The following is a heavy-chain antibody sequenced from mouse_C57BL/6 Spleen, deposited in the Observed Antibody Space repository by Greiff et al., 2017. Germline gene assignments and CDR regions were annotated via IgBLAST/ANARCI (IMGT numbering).Heavy chain of an antibody. CDR2: INPSNGGT. J-gene: IGHJ1*03. V-gene: IGHV1-53*01. CDR1: GYTFTSYW. Sequence: QVQLKQPGTELVKPGASVTLSCKASGYTFTSYWMHWVKQRPGQGLEWIGNINPSNGGTNYNEKFKSKATLTVDKSSSTAYMQLSSLTSEDSAVYYCTREIDYYGSSWYFDVWGTGTTVTVSS. D-gene: IGHD1-1*01. CDR3: TREIDYYGSSWYFDV.